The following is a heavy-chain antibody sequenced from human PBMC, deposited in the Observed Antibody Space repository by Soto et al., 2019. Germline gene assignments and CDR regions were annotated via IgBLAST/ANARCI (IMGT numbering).Heavy chain of an antibody. D-gene: IGHD3-3*01. CDR1: GGSISTYY. V-gene: IGHV4-59*08. J-gene: IGHJ4*02. CDR2: FYYSGST. CDR3: ARGGWRHIDY. Sequence: QVQLQESGPGLAKPSETLSLTCTVSGGSISTYYWSWIRQPPGKGLEWIGYFYYSGSTNYNPSLKRRVTISVDTSKNQFSLQLSSVTAADTAVYYCARGGWRHIDYWGQGTLVTVSS.